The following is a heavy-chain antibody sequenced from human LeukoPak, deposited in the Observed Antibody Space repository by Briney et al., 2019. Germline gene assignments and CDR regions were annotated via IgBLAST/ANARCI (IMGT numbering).Heavy chain of an antibody. CDR2: IYDSGYT. Sequence: PSETLSLTCSVSGGSISSHSWVWIRQPPGKGLDWVGYIYDSGYTKYNPSLKSRVAISRDTSEHQFSLKLTSVTAADTAVYYCARRGFFDSWGQGTLVTISS. J-gene: IGHJ4*02. V-gene: IGHV4-59*11. CDR1: GGSISSHS. CDR3: ARRGFFDS.